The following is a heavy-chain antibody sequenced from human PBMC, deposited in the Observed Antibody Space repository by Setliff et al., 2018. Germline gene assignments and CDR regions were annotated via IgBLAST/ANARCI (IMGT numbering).Heavy chain of an antibody. CDR1: GGSVSDSTYY. J-gene: IGHJ4*02. D-gene: IGHD1-1*01. CDR3: ARTGTYRYFDY. CDR2: IYYSGST. V-gene: IGHV4-39*01. Sequence: SETLSLTCTVSGGSVSDSTYYWGWVRQPQGKGLGWIGSIYYSGSTYYNPSLRSRVTISVDTAQNQFSLRLTSVTAADTAVYYCARTGTYRYFDYWGQGALVTVSS.